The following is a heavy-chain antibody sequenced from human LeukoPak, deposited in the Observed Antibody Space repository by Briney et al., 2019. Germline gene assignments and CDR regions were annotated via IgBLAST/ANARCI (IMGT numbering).Heavy chain of an antibody. CDR3: ARVPIVVVPAANDY. V-gene: IGHV1-18*01. Sequence: ASVTVSCKASGYTFTSYGISWVRQAPGQGLEWMGWISAYNGNTNYAQKLQGRVTMTTDTSTSTAYMELRSLRSDDTAVYYCARVPIVVVPAANDYWGQGTLVTVSS. CDR2: ISAYNGNT. J-gene: IGHJ4*02. D-gene: IGHD2-2*01. CDR1: GYTFTSYG.